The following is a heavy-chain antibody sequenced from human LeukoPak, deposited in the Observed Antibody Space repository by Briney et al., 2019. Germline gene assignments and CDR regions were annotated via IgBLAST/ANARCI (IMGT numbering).Heavy chain of an antibody. Sequence: SETLSLTCTVSGGSISSSSYYWGWIRQPPGKGLEWIGSIYYSGSTYYNPSLKRRVTISVDTSKNQSSLKLSSVPAADTAVYYCARKASYASLYYYYYMDVWGKGTTVTVSS. D-gene: IGHD1-26*01. J-gene: IGHJ6*03. V-gene: IGHV4-39*07. CDR1: GGSISSSSYY. CDR2: IYYSGST. CDR3: ARKASYASLYYYYYMDV.